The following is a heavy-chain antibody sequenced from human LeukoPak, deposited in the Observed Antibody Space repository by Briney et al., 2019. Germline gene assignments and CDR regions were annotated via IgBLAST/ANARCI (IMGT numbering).Heavy chain of an antibody. CDR2: MKSIVGGGTT. J-gene: IGHJ4*02. CDR1: GFIFSNAW. D-gene: IGHD1-26*01. CDR3: ITDKPYRGLRTFDY. Sequence: GGSLRLSCAGTGFIFSNAWMGWVRQAPGKGLEWVGRMKSIVGGGTTDYAATVKGRFTISRDDSKTTLYLQMHSLRTEDTAVYYCITDKPYRGLRTFDYWGQGTLVTVSS. V-gene: IGHV3-15*01.